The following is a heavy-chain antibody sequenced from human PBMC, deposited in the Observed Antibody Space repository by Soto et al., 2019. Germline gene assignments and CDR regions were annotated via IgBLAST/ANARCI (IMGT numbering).Heavy chain of an antibody. D-gene: IGHD1-26*01. CDR1: GGSISSYS. CDR3: ARGQGSGTYIPSDY. V-gene: IGHV1-69*13. Sequence: SVKLSSKASGGSISSYSISWLRHAPGQGLEWMGGIIPIFGTANYAQKFQGRVTITADESTSTAYMELSSLRSEDTAVYYCARGQGSGTYIPSDYWGQGTLVTVS. CDR2: IIPIFGTA. J-gene: IGHJ4*02.